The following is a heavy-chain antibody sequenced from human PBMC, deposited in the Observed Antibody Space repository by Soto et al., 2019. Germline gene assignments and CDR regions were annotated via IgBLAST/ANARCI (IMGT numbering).Heavy chain of an antibody. Sequence: QVHLVQSGAEVKKPGSSVKVSCKASGDTFSSFAISWVRQAPGQGLEWMGGIIPIFRTPKYGQKFQGRVTITADEPTSTAYMELSSLRSENTALYYCARDKDREQLGGNYYYALDVWCQGTTVIVSS. J-gene: IGHJ6*02. V-gene: IGHV1-69*12. CDR1: GDTFSSFA. D-gene: IGHD1-1*01. CDR3: ARDKDREQLGGNYYYALDV. CDR2: IIPIFRTP.